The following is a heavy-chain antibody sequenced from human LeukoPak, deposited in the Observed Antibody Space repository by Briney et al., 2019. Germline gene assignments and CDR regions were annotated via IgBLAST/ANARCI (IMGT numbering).Heavy chain of an antibody. CDR1: GFTFSSYS. Sequence: GGSLRLSCAASGFTFSSYSMNWVRQAPGKGLEWVSYISSSSSTIYYADSVKGRFTISRDNSKNTLYLQMNSLRAEDTAVYYCAKDSGYSSGWYINWFDPWGQGTLVTVSS. CDR2: ISSSSSTI. V-gene: IGHV3-48*01. J-gene: IGHJ5*02. D-gene: IGHD6-19*01. CDR3: AKDSGYSSGWYINWFDP.